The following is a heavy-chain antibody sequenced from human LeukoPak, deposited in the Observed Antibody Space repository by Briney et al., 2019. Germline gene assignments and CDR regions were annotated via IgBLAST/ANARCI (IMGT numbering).Heavy chain of an antibody. Sequence: LGESLKISCQTPGYIFTTYWIGWVRQMPGKGLEWIGIIYPGDSDTRYSPSFQGQVTISADKSINTAYLQWSSLKASDTAMYYCARPHTLGRITKYYFDYWGQGTLVTVSS. CDR2: IYPGDSDT. J-gene: IGHJ4*02. V-gene: IGHV5-51*01. D-gene: IGHD3-16*01. CDR1: GYIFTTYW. CDR3: ARPHTLGRITKYYFDY.